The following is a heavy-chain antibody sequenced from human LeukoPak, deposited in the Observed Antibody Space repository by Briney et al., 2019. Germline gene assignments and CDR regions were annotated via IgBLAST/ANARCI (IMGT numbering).Heavy chain of an antibody. CDR1: GGSISSYY. V-gene: IGHV4-59*01. D-gene: IGHD6-6*01. J-gene: IGHJ4*02. Sequence: SETLSLTCTVSGGSISSYYWSWLRQPPGKGLEWIGYIYYSGSTNYNPSLKSRVTISVDTSKNQFSLKLSSVTAADTAVYYCASLSSSSYWGQGTLVTVSS. CDR3: ASLSSSSY. CDR2: IYYSGST.